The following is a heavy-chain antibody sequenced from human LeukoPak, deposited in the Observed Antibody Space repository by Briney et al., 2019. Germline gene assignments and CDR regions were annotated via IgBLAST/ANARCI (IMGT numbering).Heavy chain of an antibody. CDR3: ARELVGATANWFDP. CDR1: GGSISSGGYS. Sequence: SQTLSLTCAVSGGSISSGGYSWSWIRQPPGKGLEWIGYIYHSGSTYYNPSLKSRVTISVDRSKNQFSLKLSSVTAADTAVYYCARELVGATANWFDPWGQGTLVTVSS. CDR2: IYHSGST. V-gene: IGHV4-30-2*01. J-gene: IGHJ5*02. D-gene: IGHD1-26*01.